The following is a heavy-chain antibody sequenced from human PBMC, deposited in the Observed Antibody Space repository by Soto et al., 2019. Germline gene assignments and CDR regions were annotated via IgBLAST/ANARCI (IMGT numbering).Heavy chain of an antibody. Sequence: EVQLVESGGGLVQPGGSLRLSCAASGIPVSSNYMTWVRQAPGKGLEWVSVLHSGGDTYYANSVKGRFTISRHDSTNTLFLQMNSLTAEDTAVYYCAIDGPYYYASRMDVWGQVTTVTVSS. CDR2: LHSGGDT. V-gene: IGHV3-53*04. CDR1: GIPVSSNY. CDR3: AIDGPYYYASRMDV. D-gene: IGHD3-10*01. J-gene: IGHJ6*02.